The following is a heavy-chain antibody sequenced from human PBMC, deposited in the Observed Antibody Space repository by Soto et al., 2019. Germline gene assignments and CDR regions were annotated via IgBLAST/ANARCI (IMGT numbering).Heavy chain of an antibody. Sequence: GASVKVSCKASGYTFTSYGISWVGQAPGQGLEWRGWISAYNGNTNYAQKLQGGVTMTTDTSTSTAYMWLRSLRSDDTAVYYCARVRCSSTSCYSYYYYGMDVWGQGTTVTVAS. J-gene: IGHJ6*02. CDR2: ISAYNGNT. CDR3: ARVRCSSTSCYSYYYYGMDV. D-gene: IGHD2-2*01. V-gene: IGHV1-18*04. CDR1: GYTFTSYG.